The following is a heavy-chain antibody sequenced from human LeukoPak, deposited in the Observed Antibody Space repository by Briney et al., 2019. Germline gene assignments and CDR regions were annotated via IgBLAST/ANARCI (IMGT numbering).Heavy chain of an antibody. CDR3: AREEQQIYSNYVGY. CDR2: IYYSGST. V-gene: IGHV4-39*07. J-gene: IGHJ4*02. D-gene: IGHD1/OR15-1a*01. Sequence: SETLSLTCTVSGGSISSSSYYWGWIRQPPGKGLEWIGSIYYSGSTYYNPSLKSRVTISVDTSKNQFSLKLSSVTAADTAVYYCAREEQQIYSNYVGYWGQGTLVTVSS. CDR1: GGSISSSSYY.